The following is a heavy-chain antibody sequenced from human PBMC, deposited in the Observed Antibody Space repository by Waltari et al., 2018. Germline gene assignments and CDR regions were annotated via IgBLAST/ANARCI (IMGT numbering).Heavy chain of an antibody. J-gene: IGHJ6*02. V-gene: IGHV1-3*01. CDR3: ARSHGEYYYGYGMDV. CDR1: GYTFTSYA. Sequence: QVQLVQSGAEVKKPGASVKVSCKASGYTFTSYAMHWVRQAPGQRLEWMGWINAGNGNTKYSQKFQGRVTITRDTSASTAYMELSSLRSEDTAVYYCARSHGEYYYGYGMDVWGQGTTVTVSS. CDR2: INAGNGNT. D-gene: IGHD3-10*01.